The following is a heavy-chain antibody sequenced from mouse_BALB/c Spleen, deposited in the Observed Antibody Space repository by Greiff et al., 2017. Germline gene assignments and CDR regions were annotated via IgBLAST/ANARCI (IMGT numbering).Heavy chain of an antibody. CDR1: SYTFTDYA. J-gene: IGHJ2*01. Sequence: QVHVKQSGPELVRPGVSVKISCKGSSYTFTDYAMHWVKQSHAKSLEWIGVISTYYGNTNYNQKFKGKATMTVDKSSSTAYMELARLTSEDSAVYYCARDGGLRSFDYWGQGTTLTVSS. V-gene: IGHV1-67*01. CDR3: ARDGGLRSFDY. D-gene: IGHD1-1*01. CDR2: ISTYYGNT.